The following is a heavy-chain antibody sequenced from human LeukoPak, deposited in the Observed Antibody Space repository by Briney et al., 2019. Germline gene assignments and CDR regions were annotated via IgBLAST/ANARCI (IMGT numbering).Heavy chain of an antibody. Sequence: ASVKVSCKASGYTFTRYGISWVRQSPGQGLEWMGWISAYNGNTNYAQKLQGRVTMTTDTSTSTAYMELRSLRSDDTAVYYCARQSDTAMVDDYWGQGTLVTVSS. V-gene: IGHV1-18*01. CDR3: ARQSDTAMVDDY. J-gene: IGHJ4*02. CDR2: ISAYNGNT. CDR1: GYTFTRYG. D-gene: IGHD5-18*01.